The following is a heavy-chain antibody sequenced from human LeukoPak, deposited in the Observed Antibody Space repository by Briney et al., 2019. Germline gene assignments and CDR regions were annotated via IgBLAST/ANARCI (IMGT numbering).Heavy chain of an antibody. D-gene: IGHD2-15*01. J-gene: IGHJ4*02. V-gene: IGHV3-20*04. Sequence: PGGCLRLSCAASGFTFDGYVMSWVRHVPGKGLEWVSGINASGATTYYADSVKGRFTISRDNAKNSLYLQMNSLRAEDTAVYYCARDAHSGGCSDYDNWGQGTLVTVSS. CDR1: GFTFDGYV. CDR3: ARDAHSGGCSDYDN. CDR2: INASGATT.